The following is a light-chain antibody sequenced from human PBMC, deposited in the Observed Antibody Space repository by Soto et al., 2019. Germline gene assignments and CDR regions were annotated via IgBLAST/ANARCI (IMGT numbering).Light chain of an antibody. CDR3: GTWDSSLRGV. CDR1: SSNIGNNY. Sequence: QSVLTQPPSVSAAPGQKVTISCSGSSSNIGNNYVSWYQQVPGTAPKLLIYDNNKRPSGIPDRFSGSKSGTSATLGITGLQTGDEADYYCGTWDSSLRGVFGTGTKVTVL. CDR2: DNN. J-gene: IGLJ1*01. V-gene: IGLV1-51*01.